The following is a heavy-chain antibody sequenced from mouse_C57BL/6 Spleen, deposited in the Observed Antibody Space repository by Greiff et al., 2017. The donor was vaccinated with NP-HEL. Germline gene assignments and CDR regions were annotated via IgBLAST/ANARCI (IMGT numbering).Heavy chain of an antibody. Sequence: EVQLQQSGPELVKPGASVKIPCKASGYTFTDYNMDWVKQSHGKSLEWIGDINPNNGGTIYNQKFKGKATLTVDKSSSTAYMELRSLTSEDTAVYYWARSGGYIYYYAMDYWGQGTSVTVSS. CDR2: INPNNGGT. D-gene: IGHD2-2*01. J-gene: IGHJ4*01. CDR3: ARSGGYIYYYAMDY. CDR1: GYTFTDYN. V-gene: IGHV1-18*01.